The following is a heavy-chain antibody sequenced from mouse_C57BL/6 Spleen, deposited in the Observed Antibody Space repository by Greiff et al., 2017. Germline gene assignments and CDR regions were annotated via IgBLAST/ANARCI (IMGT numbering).Heavy chain of an antibody. CDR3: ARDGNYDYYAMDY. V-gene: IGHV1-52*01. CDR1: GYTFTSYW. D-gene: IGHD2-1*01. J-gene: IGHJ4*01. Sequence: VQLQQPGAELVRPGSSVKLSCKASGYTFTSYWMHWVKQRPIQGLEWIGNIDPSDSETHYNQKFKDKATLTVYKSSSTAYMQLSSLTSEDSAVDYCARDGNYDYYAMDYWGQGTSVTVSS. CDR2: IDPSDSET.